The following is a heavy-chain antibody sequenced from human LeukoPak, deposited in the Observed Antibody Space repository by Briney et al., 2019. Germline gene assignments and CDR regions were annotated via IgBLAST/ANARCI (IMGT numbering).Heavy chain of an antibody. CDR1: GFSLSNYW. CDR2: IRQDGGEI. J-gene: IGHJ4*02. CDR3: AKERCSGTSCSFDQ. V-gene: IGHV3-7*03. D-gene: IGHD2-2*01. Sequence: GGTLRLSCAASGFSLSNYWMSWVRQAPGKGPEWVANIRQDGGEIYYVGSVKGRFAISRDNAKNSLYLQMNSLRAEDMALYYCAKERCSGTSCSFDQWGQGTLVTVSS.